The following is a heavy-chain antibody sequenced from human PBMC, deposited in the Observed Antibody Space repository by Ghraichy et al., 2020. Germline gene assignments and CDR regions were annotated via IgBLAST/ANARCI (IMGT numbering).Heavy chain of an antibody. D-gene: IGHD3-3*01. CDR1: GFTFSSYG. Sequence: GGSLRLSCAASGFTFSSYGMHWVRQAPGKGLEWVAVIWYDGSNKYYADSVKGRFTISRDNSKNTLYLQMNSLRAEDTAVYYCAGDRGLRFVEWLLGYWGQGTLVTVSS. CDR2: IWYDGSNK. J-gene: IGHJ4*02. V-gene: IGHV3-33*01. CDR3: AGDRGLRFVEWLLGY.